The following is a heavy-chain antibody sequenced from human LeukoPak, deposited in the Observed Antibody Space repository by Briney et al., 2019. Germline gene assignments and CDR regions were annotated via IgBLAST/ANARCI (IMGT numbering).Heavy chain of an antibody. J-gene: IGHJ4*02. CDR2: ISSTSSNI. D-gene: IGHD1-26*01. Sequence: GGSLRLSCAASGFTFSSYSMNWVRQAPGKGLEWVSSISSTSSNIYYADSVKGRFTISRDNAKNSLYLQMNSLRAEDTALYYCASGGIYYGAAFDFWGQGTLVTVSS. V-gene: IGHV3-21*04. CDR1: GFTFSSYS. CDR3: ASGGIYYGAAFDF.